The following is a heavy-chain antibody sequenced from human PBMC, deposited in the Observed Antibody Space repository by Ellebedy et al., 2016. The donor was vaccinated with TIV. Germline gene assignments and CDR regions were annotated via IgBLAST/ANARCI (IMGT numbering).Heavy chain of an antibody. CDR1: GGTFSSYA. J-gene: IGHJ4*02. Sequence: AASVKVSCKASGGTFSSYAISWVRQAPGQGLEWMGGIIPIFGTANYAQKFQGRVTITADESTSTAYMELSSLRSEDTAVYYCARVQGIGGSYGLDYWGQGTLVTVSS. V-gene: IGHV1-69*13. CDR3: ARVQGIGGSYGLDY. CDR2: IIPIFGTA. D-gene: IGHD1-26*01.